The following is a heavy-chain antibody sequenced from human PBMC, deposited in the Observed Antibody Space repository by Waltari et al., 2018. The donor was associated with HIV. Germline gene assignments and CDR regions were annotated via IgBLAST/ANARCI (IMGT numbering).Heavy chain of an antibody. Sequence: EVQLLESGGGLVQPGGSLRLSCAASGFTCSSSGLSWVRQAPGKGLEWVSHISGSGGRTYYADSVKGRFTISRDNSKNTLYLQMNSLRVEDTALYYCAKDLRLAQVGDYWGQGTLVTVSS. CDR3: AKDLRLAQVGDY. CDR1: GFTCSSSG. V-gene: IGHV3-23*01. D-gene: IGHD3-10*01. CDR2: ISGSGGRT. J-gene: IGHJ4*02.